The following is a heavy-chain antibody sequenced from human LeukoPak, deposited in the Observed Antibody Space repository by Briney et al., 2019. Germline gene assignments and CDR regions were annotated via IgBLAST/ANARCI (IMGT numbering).Heavy chain of an antibody. V-gene: IGHV3-20*04. CDR1: GFTFDDYG. Sequence: GGSLRLSCAASGFTFDDYGMSWVRQAPGKGLEWVSGINWNGGSTGYADSVKGRFTISRDNAKNSLYLQMNSLRAEDTALYYCARGGDIVVVPAAIQETNYYYYYMDVWGKGTTVTVSS. CDR2: INWNGGST. CDR3: ARGGDIVVVPAAIQETNYYYYYMDV. J-gene: IGHJ6*03. D-gene: IGHD2-2*01.